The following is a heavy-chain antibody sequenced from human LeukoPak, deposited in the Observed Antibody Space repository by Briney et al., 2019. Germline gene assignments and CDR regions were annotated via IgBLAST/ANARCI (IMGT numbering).Heavy chain of an antibody. CDR2: IKQDGSEK. V-gene: IGHV3-7*01. D-gene: IGHD3-3*01. CDR1: GFTFSSYW. Sequence: PGGSLRLSCAASGFTFSSYWMSWVRQAPGKGLEWVANIKQDGSEKYYVDSVKGRFTISRDNAKNSLYLQMNSLRAEDTAVYYCARTYDFGRGPPGDAFDNWGPGTWAIVSA. J-gene: IGHJ3*02. CDR3: ARTYDFGRGPPGDAFDN.